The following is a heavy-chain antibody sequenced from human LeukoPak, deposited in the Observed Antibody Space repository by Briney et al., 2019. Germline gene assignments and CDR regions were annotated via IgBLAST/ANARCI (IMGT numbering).Heavy chain of an antibody. CDR1: GYTFTGYY. J-gene: IGHJ6*03. D-gene: IGHD3-9*01. CDR3: ASKLPNYDILTGYHNYYYYYYMDV. CDR2: IIPSFGTA. Sequence: SVKVSCKASGYTFTGYYMHWVRQAPGQGLEWMGGIIPSFGTANYAQKFQGRVTITADESTSTAYMELSSLRSEDTAVYYCASKLPNYDILTGYHNYYYYYYMDVWGKGTTVTISS. V-gene: IGHV1-69*13.